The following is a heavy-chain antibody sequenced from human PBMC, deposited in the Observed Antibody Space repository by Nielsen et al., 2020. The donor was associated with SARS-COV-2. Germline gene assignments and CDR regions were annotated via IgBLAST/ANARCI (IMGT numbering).Heavy chain of an antibody. D-gene: IGHD3-10*01. CDR2: IYYSGST. Sequence: SETLSLTCTVSGGSISSSSYYWGWIRQPPGKGLEWIGSIYYSGSTYYNPSLKSRVTISVDTSKNQFSLKLSSVTAADTAAYYCARTYGSGSSQLPVDYWGQGTLVTVSS. J-gene: IGHJ4*02. CDR3: ARTYGSGSSQLPVDY. CDR1: GGSISSSSYY. V-gene: IGHV4-39*01.